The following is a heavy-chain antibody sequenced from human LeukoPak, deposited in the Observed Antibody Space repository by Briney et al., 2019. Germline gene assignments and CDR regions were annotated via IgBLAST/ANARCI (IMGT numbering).Heavy chain of an antibody. Sequence: PSETLSLTCGVFGGSFSEYYWTWIRQSPGKGLEWIGEINHSGTTNYNPSLESRVTISVDTSKNQFSLRLSSVTAADTAVYYCARSGGDRVEMPTIIDYWGQGTLVTVSS. CDR2: INHSGTT. V-gene: IGHV4-34*01. D-gene: IGHD5-24*01. CDR3: ARSGGDRVEMPTIIDY. J-gene: IGHJ4*02. CDR1: GGSFSEYY.